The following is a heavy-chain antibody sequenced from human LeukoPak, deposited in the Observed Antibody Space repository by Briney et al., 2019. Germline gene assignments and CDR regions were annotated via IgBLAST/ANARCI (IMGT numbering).Heavy chain of an antibody. V-gene: IGHV3-33*01. J-gene: IGHJ4*02. CDR2: IWYDGSNK. Sequence: GGSLRLSCAASGFTFSSYGMHWVRQAPGKGLEWVAVIWYDGSNKYYADSVKGRFTISRDNSKNTLYLQMNSLRAEDTAVYYCARHSGSYYGFDYWGQGTLVTVSS. D-gene: IGHD1-26*01. CDR1: GFTFSSYG. CDR3: ARHSGSYYGFDY.